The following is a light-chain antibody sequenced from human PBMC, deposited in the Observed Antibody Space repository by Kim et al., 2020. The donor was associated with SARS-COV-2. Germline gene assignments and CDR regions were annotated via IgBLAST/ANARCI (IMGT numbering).Light chain of an antibody. Sequence: GQSITISGTGTSSDVGGYDYVSWFQHHPGKAPKLMIYSVSKRPSGVSNRFSGSKSGNTASLTISGLQPEDETDYFCSSFSGVVTYVFGTGTKVTVL. J-gene: IGLJ1*01. CDR2: SVS. CDR3: SSFSGVVTYV. V-gene: IGLV2-14*03. CDR1: SSDVGGYDY.